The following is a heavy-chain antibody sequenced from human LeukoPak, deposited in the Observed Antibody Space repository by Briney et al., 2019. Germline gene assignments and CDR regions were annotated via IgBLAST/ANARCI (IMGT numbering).Heavy chain of an antibody. CDR2: IYYSGST. J-gene: IGHJ4*02. CDR1: GVSISSGGYY. D-gene: IGHD6-19*01. V-gene: IGHV4-31*01. CDR3: ASNSVAGKVLVFDY. Sequence: SETLSLTCTVSGVSISSGGYYWRWIRQHPGKGREWIGYIYYSGSTYYHPSLKSLVTISVDTSKNQFSLKLSSVTATDTAVYYCASNSVAGKVLVFDYWGQGTLVTVSS.